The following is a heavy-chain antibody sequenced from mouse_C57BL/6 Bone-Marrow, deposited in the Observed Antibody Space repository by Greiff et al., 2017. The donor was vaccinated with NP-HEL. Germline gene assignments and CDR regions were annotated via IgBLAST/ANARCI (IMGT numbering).Heavy chain of an antibody. CDR3: ARKPYYAMDY. V-gene: IGHV1-55*01. J-gene: IGHJ4*01. CDR1: GYTFTSYW. CDR2: IYPGSGST. Sequence: QVQLKQPGAELVKPGASVKMSCKASGYTFTSYWITWVKQRPGQGLEWIGDIYPGSGSTNYNEKFKSKATLTVDTSSSPAYMQLSSLTSEDSAVYYCARKPYYAMDYGGQGTSATVSS.